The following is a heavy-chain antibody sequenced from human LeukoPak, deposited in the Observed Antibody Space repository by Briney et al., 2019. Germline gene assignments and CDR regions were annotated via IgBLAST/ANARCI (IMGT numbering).Heavy chain of an antibody. D-gene: IGHD3-9*01. Sequence: AASVTVSCKASGYTSTSYGISWVRQAPGQGLEWMGWISAYNGNTNYAQKLQGRVTMTTDTSTSTAYMELRSLRSDDTAVYYCAREAGDILTGYLDYWGQGTLVTVSS. V-gene: IGHV1-18*04. CDR2: ISAYNGNT. J-gene: IGHJ4*02. CDR1: GYTSTSYG. CDR3: AREAGDILTGYLDY.